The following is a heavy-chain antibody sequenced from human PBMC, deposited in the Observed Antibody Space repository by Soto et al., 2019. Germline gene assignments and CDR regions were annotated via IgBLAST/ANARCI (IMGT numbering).Heavy chain of an antibody. CDR2: ISSSSSYI. D-gene: IGHD1-7*01. CDR1: VFTFSSYS. J-gene: IGHJ4*02. V-gene: IGHV3-21*01. CDR3: ATQYNWNYEGEY. Sequence: PVGSLRLSCAASVFTFSSYSMNCVRQAPGKWLEWVSSISSSSSYIYYADSVKGRFTISRDNAKNSLYLQMNSLRAEDTAVYYCATQYNWNYEGEYWGQGTLVIVS.